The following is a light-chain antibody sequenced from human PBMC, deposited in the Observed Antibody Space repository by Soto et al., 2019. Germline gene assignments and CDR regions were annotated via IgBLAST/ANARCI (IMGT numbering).Light chain of an antibody. J-gene: IGKJ2*01. CDR2: SAS. CDR3: QQLRTYPQT. V-gene: IGKV1-9*01. CDR1: QGISSY. Sequence: DIQLTQSPSFLSASVGDRVTITCRASQGISSYLAWYRQKPGKAPTLLIYSASTLQSGVPSRFSGSGSGTEFALTISSPQAEDFGTYYCQQLRTYPQTFGQGTNLEIK.